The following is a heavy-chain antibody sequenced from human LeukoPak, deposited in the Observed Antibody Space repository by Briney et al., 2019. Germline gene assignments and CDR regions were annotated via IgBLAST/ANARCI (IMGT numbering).Heavy chain of an antibody. Sequence: SETLSLTCTVSGGSISSGGYYWSWIRQHPGKGLEWIGYNYYSGSTYYNPSLKSRVTISVDTSKNQFSLKLSSVTAADTAVYYCARAERQEGRAFDIWGQGTMVTVSS. J-gene: IGHJ3*02. V-gene: IGHV4-31*03. CDR1: GGSISSGGYY. CDR3: ARAERQEGRAFDI. CDR2: NYYSGST.